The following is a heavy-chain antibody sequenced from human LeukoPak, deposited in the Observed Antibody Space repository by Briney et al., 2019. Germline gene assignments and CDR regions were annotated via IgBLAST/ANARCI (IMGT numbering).Heavy chain of an antibody. D-gene: IGHD1-26*01. V-gene: IGHV4-34*01. CDR3: ARREVGPTFYYYYYMDV. CDR2: IDDSGST. Sequence: SETLSLTCAVYGGSFSAYYWTWIRQRPGKGLEWIGEIDDSGSTNYNPSLKSRVTISVDTSKNQFSLKLSSVTAADTAVYYCARREVGPTFYYYYYMDVWGKGTTVTVSS. J-gene: IGHJ6*03. CDR1: GGSFSAYY.